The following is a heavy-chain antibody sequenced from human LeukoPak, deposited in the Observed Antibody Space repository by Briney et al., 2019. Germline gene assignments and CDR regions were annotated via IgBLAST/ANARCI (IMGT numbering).Heavy chain of an antibody. CDR1: GVTFDDYG. Sequence: GGSLRLSCAASGVTFDDYGITWIRQTPSQWRDLVSRINWNCGSKGYADSVKAGFTISRDNAKNSLYMQMNSLRAEDTAVYYCARDRAGDEDFWSGYYTKYFVHWGEGRMVTVSS. J-gene: IGHJ4*02. D-gene: IGHD3-3*01. V-gene: IGHV3-20*04. CDR2: INWNCGSK. CDR3: ARDRAGDEDFWSGYYTKYFVH.